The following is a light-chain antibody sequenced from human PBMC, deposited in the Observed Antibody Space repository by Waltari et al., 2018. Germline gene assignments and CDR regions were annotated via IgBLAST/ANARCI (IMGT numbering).Light chain of an antibody. CDR2: GSA. J-gene: IGKJ2*01. V-gene: IGKV3-15*01. CDR3: QQYNIWPLDT. Sequence: ETVITQSPAILSVSPGQSATLSCRASQSIISHLDWYQQNPGQAPRLLIYGSATRAAGIPARFSGGGSAKEFSHTISSLQSENYATDHGQQYNIWPLDTSGQGTKLEL. CDR1: QSIISH.